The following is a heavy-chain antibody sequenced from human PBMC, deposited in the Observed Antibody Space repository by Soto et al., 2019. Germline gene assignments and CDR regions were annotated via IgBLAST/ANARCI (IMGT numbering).Heavy chain of an antibody. CDR3: ARIGPYYDILTGYYLFDY. CDR2: IFSNDEK. J-gene: IGHJ4*02. V-gene: IGHV2-26*01. D-gene: IGHD3-9*01. CDR1: GFSLSNARMG. Sequence: QVTLKESGPVLVKPTETLTLTCTVSGFSLSNARMGVSWIRQPPGKALEWLAHIFSNDEKSYGTSLKSRLTISKDTSKSQVVLTMTNMDPVDTATYYCARIGPYYDILTGYYLFDYWGQGTLVTVSS.